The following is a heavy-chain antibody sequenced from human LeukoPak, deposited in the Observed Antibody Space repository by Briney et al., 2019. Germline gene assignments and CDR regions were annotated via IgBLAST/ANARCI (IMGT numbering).Heavy chain of an antibody. Sequence: PSETLSLTCTVSGGSISSYYWSWIRQPPGKGLEWIGSIGYSGTTTYNPSLKSRVTISVKTSRNQSPLNLSTVTSAETAGYYCARRPRGYSRLFDSWGQGIPVAVS. CDR3: ARRPRGYSRLFDS. V-gene: IGHV4-59*01. CDR1: GGSISSYY. J-gene: IGHJ5*01. D-gene: IGHD5-18*01. CDR2: IGYSGTT.